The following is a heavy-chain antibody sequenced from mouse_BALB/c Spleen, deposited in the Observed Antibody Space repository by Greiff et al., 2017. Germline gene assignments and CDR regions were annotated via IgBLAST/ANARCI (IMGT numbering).Heavy chain of an antibody. J-gene: IGHJ1*01. CDR1: GYAFTNYL. Sequence: VQLQESGAELVRPGPSVKVSCKASGYAFTNYLIEWVKQRPGQGLEWIGVINPGSGGTNYNEKFKGKATLTADKSSSTAYMQLSSLTSDDSAVYFCARDYRYDEDWYFDVWGAGTTVTVSS. CDR2: INPGSGGT. D-gene: IGHD2-14*01. V-gene: IGHV1-54*01. CDR3: ARDYRYDEDWYFDV.